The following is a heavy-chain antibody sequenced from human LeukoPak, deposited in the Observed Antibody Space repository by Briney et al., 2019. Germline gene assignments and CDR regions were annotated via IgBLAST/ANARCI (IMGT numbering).Heavy chain of an antibody. J-gene: IGHJ4*02. CDR1: GGSISSYY. D-gene: IGHD1-26*01. CDR2: ISYSGST. CDR3: ARPSGSRLVSGSYWVY. Sequence: SETLSLTCTVSGGSISSYYWSWIRQPPGKGLEWIGYISYSGSTNYNPSLKSRVTISVDTSKNQFSLKLSSVTAADTAVYYCARPSGSRLVSGSYWVYWGQGTLVTVSS. V-gene: IGHV4-59*12.